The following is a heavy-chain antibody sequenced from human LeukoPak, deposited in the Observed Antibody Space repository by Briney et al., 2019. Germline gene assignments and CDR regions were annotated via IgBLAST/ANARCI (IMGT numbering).Heavy chain of an antibody. CDR1: GYTFTGYY. D-gene: IGHD6-13*01. Sequence: ASVKVSCKASGYTFTGYYMHWVRQAPGQGLEWMGWINPNSGGTNYAQKFQGRVTMTRDTSISTAYMELSRLRSDDTAVYYCARDRAAAVHNWFDPWGQGTLVTVSS. V-gene: IGHV1-2*02. CDR3: ARDRAAAVHNWFDP. CDR2: INPNSGGT. J-gene: IGHJ5*02.